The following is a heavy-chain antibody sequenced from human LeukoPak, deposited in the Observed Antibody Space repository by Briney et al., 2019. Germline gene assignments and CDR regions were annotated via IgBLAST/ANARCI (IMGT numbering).Heavy chain of an antibody. D-gene: IGHD3-22*01. J-gene: IGHJ5*02. CDR3: ARGRPNSSVYPEYNWFDP. Sequence: SETLSLTCTVSGGSISSYYWSWIRQPPGKGLEWIGYIYYSGSTNYNPSLKSRVTISVDTSKNQFSLKLSSVTAADTAVYYCARGRPNSSVYPEYNWFDPWGQGTLVTVSS. V-gene: IGHV4-59*01. CDR2: IYYSGST. CDR1: GGSISSYY.